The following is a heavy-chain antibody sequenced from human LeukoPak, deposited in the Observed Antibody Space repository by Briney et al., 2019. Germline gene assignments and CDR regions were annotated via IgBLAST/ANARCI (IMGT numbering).Heavy chain of an antibody. J-gene: IGHJ6*02. CDR3: AKDEPDSSGYYYYYYYGMDV. D-gene: IGHD3-22*01. Sequence: GRSLRLSCAASGFTFSSYGMHWVRQAPGKGLEWVAVISYDGSNKYYADSVKGRFTISRDNSKNTLYLQMNSLRAEDTAVYYCAKDEPDSSGYYYYYYYGMDVWGQGTTVTVSS. V-gene: IGHV3-30*18. CDR2: ISYDGSNK. CDR1: GFTFSSYG.